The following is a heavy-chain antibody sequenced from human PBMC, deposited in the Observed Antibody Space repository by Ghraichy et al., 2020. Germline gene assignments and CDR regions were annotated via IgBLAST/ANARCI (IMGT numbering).Heavy chain of an antibody. CDR3: ARVVVTAIQPDY. J-gene: IGHJ4*02. CDR1: GYSISSGYY. Sequence: SETLSLTCTVSGYSISSGYYWGWIRQPPGKGLEWIGSIYHSGSTYYNPSLKSRVTISVDTSKNQFSLKLSSVTAADTAVYYCARVVVTAIQPDYWGQGTLVTVSS. CDR2: IYHSGST. D-gene: IGHD2-21*02. V-gene: IGHV4-38-2*02.